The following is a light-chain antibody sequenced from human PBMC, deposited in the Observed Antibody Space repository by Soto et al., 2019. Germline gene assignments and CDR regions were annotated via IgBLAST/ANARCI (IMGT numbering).Light chain of an antibody. CDR1: QSIGSW. Sequence: DIQMTQSPSTLSASVGDRVTITCRASQSIGSWLAWYQQKPGKAPKLLIYKASSLESGVPSRFSGSGSGTEFTLTISSLQPDDFAAYYCQQYPWTFGQGTKVEIK. CDR3: QQYPWT. V-gene: IGKV1-5*03. J-gene: IGKJ1*01. CDR2: KAS.